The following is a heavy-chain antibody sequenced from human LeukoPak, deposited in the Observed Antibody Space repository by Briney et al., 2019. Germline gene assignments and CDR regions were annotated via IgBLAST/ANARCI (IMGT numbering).Heavy chain of an antibody. J-gene: IGHJ4*02. D-gene: IGHD5-18*01. CDR1: GGSISSGDYY. Sequence: SETLSLTCTVSGGSISSGDYYWSWIRQPPGKGLEWIGYIYYSGSTYYNPSLKSRVTISVDTSKNQFSLKLSSVTAADTAVYYCAREGTAMVLDYWGQGTLVTVSS. CDR3: AREGTAMVLDY. CDR2: IYYSGST. V-gene: IGHV4-30-4*08.